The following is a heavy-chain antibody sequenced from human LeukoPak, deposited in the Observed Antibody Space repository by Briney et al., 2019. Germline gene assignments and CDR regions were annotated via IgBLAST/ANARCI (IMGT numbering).Heavy chain of an antibody. CDR2: IYSGGST. V-gene: IGHV3-53*01. CDR3: ARVASMVRGVIKLYYYYYYMDV. J-gene: IGHJ6*03. Sequence: GGSLRLSCAASGFTVSSNYMSWVRQAPGKGLEWVSIIYSGGSTFYADSVKGRFTISRDNSKSTLYLQMNSLRAEDTAVYYCARVASMVRGVIKLYYYYYYMDVWGKGTTVTVSS. D-gene: IGHD3-10*01. CDR1: GFTVSSNY.